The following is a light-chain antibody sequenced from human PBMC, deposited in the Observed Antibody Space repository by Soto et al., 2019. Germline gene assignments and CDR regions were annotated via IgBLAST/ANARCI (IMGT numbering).Light chain of an antibody. CDR2: GAS. V-gene: IGKV3-20*01. CDR1: QTVPNNY. J-gene: IGKJ1*01. Sequence: EIGLTQSPGTLSLSVGERATLSCRSSQTVPNNYLVWYQQNPGQTPTVLIYGASNRAAGIPDRFSGSGSGTDFTLTISRLEPEDFAVYYCQRYDASPTFGQGTRVE. CDR3: QRYDASPT.